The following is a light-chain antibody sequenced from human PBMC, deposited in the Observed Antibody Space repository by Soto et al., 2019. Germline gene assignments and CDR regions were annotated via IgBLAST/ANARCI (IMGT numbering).Light chain of an antibody. CDR2: TND. CDR1: DSNIGSNP. J-gene: IGLJ3*02. V-gene: IGLV1-44*01. CDR3: ATWDDSLAGGV. Sequence: QSVLTQPPSASGTPGQRVTISCSGGDSNIGSNPVYWYQQLPGTAPKLVIHTNDQRPSGVPDRFSGSKSGTSAYLAISGLQSEDEAEYYCATWDDSLAGGVFGGGTKLTVL.